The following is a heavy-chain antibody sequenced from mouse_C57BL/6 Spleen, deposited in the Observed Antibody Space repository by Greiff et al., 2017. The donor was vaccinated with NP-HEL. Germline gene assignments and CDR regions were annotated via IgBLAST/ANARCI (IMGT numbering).Heavy chain of an antibody. V-gene: IGHV5-6*01. CDR1: GFTFSSYG. Sequence: EVKVVESGGDLVKPGGSLKLSCAASGFTFSSYGMSWVRQTPDQRLEWVATISSGGSYTYYPDSVKGRFTISRDTATNTLYLQMSSLKSEDTAMYYCARHDYGSSYGYFDVWGTGTTVTVSS. D-gene: IGHD1-1*01. CDR3: ARHDYGSSYGYFDV. CDR2: ISSGGSYT. J-gene: IGHJ1*03.